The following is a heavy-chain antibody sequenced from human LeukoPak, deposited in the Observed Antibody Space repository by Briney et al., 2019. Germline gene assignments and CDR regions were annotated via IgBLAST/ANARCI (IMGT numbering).Heavy chain of an antibody. D-gene: IGHD2-2*01. J-gene: IGHJ6*02. Sequence: GGSLRLSCAASGFTFNNYAMSWVRQAPGKGLEWVSSISSSSSYIYYADSVKGRFTISRDNAKNSLYLQMNSLRAEDTAVYYCARDPVYCSSTSCSYGMDVWGQGTTVTVSS. V-gene: IGHV3-21*01. CDR2: ISSSSSYI. CDR1: GFTFNNYA. CDR3: ARDPVYCSSTSCSYGMDV.